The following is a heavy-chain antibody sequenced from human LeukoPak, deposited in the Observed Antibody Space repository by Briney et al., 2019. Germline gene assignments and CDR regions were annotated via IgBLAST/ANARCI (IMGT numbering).Heavy chain of an antibody. V-gene: IGHV3-74*01. D-gene: IGHD3-3*01. J-gene: IGHJ4*02. CDR1: AFTFSRYW. CDR3: ARALRFLEVDY. CDR2: INSDGSST. Sequence: GGSLRLSCAASAFTFSRYWMHWVRQAPGKGLVWVSRINSDGSSTSYADSVKGRFTISRDNAKNTLYLQMNSLRAEDTAVYYCARALRFLEVDYWGQGTLVTVSS.